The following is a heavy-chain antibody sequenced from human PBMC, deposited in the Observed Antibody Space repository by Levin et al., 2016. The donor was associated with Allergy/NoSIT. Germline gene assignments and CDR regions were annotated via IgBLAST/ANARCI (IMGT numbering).Heavy chain of an antibody. CDR2: ISSSSSYI. CDR1: GFTFSSYS. CDR3: AREAREDSSGYYYGFDY. D-gene: IGHD3-22*01. Sequence: GGSLRLSCAASGFTFSSYSMNWVRQAPGKGLEWVSSISSSSSYIYYADSVKGRFTISRDNAKNSLYLQMNSLRAEDTAVYYCAREAREDSSGYYYGFDYWGQGTLVTVSS. V-gene: IGHV3-21*01. J-gene: IGHJ4*02.